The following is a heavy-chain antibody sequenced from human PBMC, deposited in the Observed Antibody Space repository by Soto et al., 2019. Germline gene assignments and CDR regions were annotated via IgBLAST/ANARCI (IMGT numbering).Heavy chain of an antibody. J-gene: IGHJ4*02. D-gene: IGHD2-2*01. Sequence: KPSETLSLTXTVSGGSISSGDYYWSWIRQPPGKGLEWIGYIYYSGSTYYNPSLKSRVTISVDTSKNQFSLKLSSVTAADTAVYYCARAEIYCSSTSCYGYYFDYWGQGTLVTVSS. CDR1: GGSISSGDYY. CDR2: IYYSGST. CDR3: ARAEIYCSSTSCYGYYFDY. V-gene: IGHV4-30-4*01.